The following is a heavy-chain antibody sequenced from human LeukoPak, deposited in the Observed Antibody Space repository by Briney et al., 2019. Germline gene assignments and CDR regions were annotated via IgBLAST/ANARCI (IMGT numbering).Heavy chain of an antibody. CDR3: ARVVVVAATRYFGMDV. Sequence: PSETLSLTCTVSGGSISTYYWSWIRQPPGKGLEWIGYVYYSGSTAYNPSLKSRVTISVDTSKNQFSLKLTSVTAADTAVYYCARVVVVAATRYFGMDVWGQGTTVTVSS. CDR2: VYYSGST. V-gene: IGHV4-59*01. D-gene: IGHD6-19*01. J-gene: IGHJ6*02. CDR1: GGSISTYY.